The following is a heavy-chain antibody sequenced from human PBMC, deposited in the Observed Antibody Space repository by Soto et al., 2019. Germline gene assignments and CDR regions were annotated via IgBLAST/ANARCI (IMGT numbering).Heavy chain of an antibody. Sequence: PSETLSLTCTVSGGSVSSGSYSWSWIRQPPGKGLEWIGYIYYSGSTNYNPSLKSRVTISVDTSKNQFSLKLSSVTAADTAVYYCARGERGYSYGSDYWGQGTLVTVSS. J-gene: IGHJ4*02. CDR2: IYYSGST. V-gene: IGHV4-61*01. D-gene: IGHD5-18*01. CDR3: ARGERGYSYGSDY. CDR1: GGSVSSGSYS.